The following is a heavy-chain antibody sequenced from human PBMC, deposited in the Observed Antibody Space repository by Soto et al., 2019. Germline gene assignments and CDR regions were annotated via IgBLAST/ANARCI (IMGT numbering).Heavy chain of an antibody. CDR2: ISGSGGST. CDR1: GFTFSSYA. Sequence: LRLSCAASGFTFSSYAMSWVRQAPGKGLEWVSAISGSGGSTYYADSVKGRFTISRDNSKNTLYLQMNSLRAEDTAVYYCAKNLAVYSSSWFDYWGQGTLVTVS. V-gene: IGHV3-23*01. D-gene: IGHD6-13*01. CDR3: AKNLAVYSSSWFDY. J-gene: IGHJ4*02.